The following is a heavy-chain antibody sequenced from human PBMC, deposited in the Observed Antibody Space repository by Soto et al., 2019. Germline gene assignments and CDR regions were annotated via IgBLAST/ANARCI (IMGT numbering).Heavy chain of an antibody. Sequence: EVQVLESGGDFIQPGGSLRLSCAASGFSFRTFAMTWVRQAPGKGLEWVSTIISTGISTYYADSVKGRFTISRANSKNTLYLQRNGLRAEDAAVYYCAKGNYGDYGGFDPWGQGTLVTVSS. J-gene: IGHJ5*02. D-gene: IGHD4-17*01. CDR2: IISTGIST. CDR1: GFSFRTFA. V-gene: IGHV3-23*01. CDR3: AKGNYGDYGGFDP.